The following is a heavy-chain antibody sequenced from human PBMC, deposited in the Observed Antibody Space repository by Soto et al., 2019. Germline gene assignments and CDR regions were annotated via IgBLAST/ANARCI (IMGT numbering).Heavy chain of an antibody. CDR2: ISAYNGNT. CDR3: ARRAVVPAALPTHRYYYYYGMDV. CDR1: GYTFTSYG. V-gene: IGHV1-18*04. J-gene: IGHJ6*02. Sequence: GASVKVSCKASGYTFTSYGISWVRQAPGQGLEWMGWISAYNGNTNYAQKLQGRVTMTTDTSTSTAYMELRSLRSDDTAVYYCARRAVVPAALPTHRYYYYYGMDVWGQGTTVTVSS. D-gene: IGHD2-2*01.